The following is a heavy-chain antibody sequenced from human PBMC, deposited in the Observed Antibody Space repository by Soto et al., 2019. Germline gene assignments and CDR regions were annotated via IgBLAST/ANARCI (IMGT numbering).Heavy chain of an antibody. D-gene: IGHD3-22*01. CDR1: GRSFRGHY. Sequence: SETLSSTWRVVGRSFRGHYWRWLRQPPGKGLEWIGEINHSGSTNYNPSLKSRVTISVDTSKNQFYLKLSSVTAADTAVYYCARVLYYYDSSGYYYEKRNWFDTWGQGTLVTVSS. CDR3: ARVLYYYDSSGYYYEKRNWFDT. V-gene: IGHV4-34*01. CDR2: INHSGST. J-gene: IGHJ5*01.